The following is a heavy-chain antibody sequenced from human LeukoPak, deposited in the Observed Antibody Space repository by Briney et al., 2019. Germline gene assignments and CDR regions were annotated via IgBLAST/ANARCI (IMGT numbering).Heavy chain of an antibody. Sequence: PGGSLRLSCAASGFTFSSYEMNWVRQAPGKGLEWVTYISSSGRTIYYADSVEGRFSISRDNAKHSLYLQMTSLRAEATAVYYCAELGITMIGGVWGKGTTVTISS. CDR1: GFTFSSYE. J-gene: IGHJ6*04. D-gene: IGHD3-10*02. CDR2: ISSSGRTI. V-gene: IGHV3-48*03. CDR3: AELGITMIGGV.